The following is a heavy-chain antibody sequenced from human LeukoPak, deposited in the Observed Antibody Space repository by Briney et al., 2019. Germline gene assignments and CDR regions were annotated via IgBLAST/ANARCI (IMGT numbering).Heavy chain of an antibody. J-gene: IGHJ4*02. CDR3: ARGPPNWGYDY. V-gene: IGHV1-8*01. Sequence: ASAKVSCKASGYTFTSYDFNWVRQATGQRPEWMGWMSPNSGDTGYAQKFQDRVTMTRNTSISTAYMELSSLRSDDTAVYYCARGPPNWGYDYWGPGTLVTVSS. D-gene: IGHD7-27*01. CDR2: MSPNSGDT. CDR1: GYTFTSYD.